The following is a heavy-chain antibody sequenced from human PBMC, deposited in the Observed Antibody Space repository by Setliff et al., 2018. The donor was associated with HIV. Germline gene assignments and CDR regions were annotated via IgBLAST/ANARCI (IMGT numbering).Heavy chain of an antibody. Sequence: ASVKVSCKASGYTFTGYYIHWVRQAPGQGLQWMGRINPNIGSTNYAQNFQGRATMTRDTSVNTAFMELSNLRSDDTAVYYCARDYRTTDILSSGYMDVWGKGATVTVSS. CDR2: INPNIGST. CDR3: ARDYRTTDILSSGYMDV. V-gene: IGHV1-2*06. CDR1: GYTFTGYY. D-gene: IGHD3-9*01. J-gene: IGHJ6*03.